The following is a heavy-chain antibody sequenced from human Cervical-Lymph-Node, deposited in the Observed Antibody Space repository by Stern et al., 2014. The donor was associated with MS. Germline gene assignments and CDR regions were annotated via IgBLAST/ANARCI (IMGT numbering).Heavy chain of an antibody. D-gene: IGHD7-27*01. CDR2: ISPRGDST. Sequence: MQLVESGAEVKKPGASVKVSCKTSGYTFTSYYMNWVRQAPGQGLEWLGIISPRGDSTTYAQKFQGRLTMARDTSTSTVYMELSSLRSDDTAVYYCTRGELSYLGGYWGQGTLVTVSS. CDR1: GYTFTSYY. V-gene: IGHV1-46*03. J-gene: IGHJ4*02. CDR3: TRGELSYLGGY.